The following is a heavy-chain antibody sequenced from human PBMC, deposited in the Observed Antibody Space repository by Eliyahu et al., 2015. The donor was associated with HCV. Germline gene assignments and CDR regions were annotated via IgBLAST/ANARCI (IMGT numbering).Heavy chain of an antibody. CDR3: TTDTYYYGSGTPAGLRDWFDP. J-gene: IGHJ5*02. D-gene: IGHD3-10*01. V-gene: IGHV3-15*07. Sequence: EVQLVESGGGLVKPGGSLRLSCAASGFTFSNAWMNWVXQAPGKGLEWVGRIKSKTDGGTTDYAAPVKGRFTISRDDSKNTLYLQMNSLKTEDTAVYYCTTDTYYYGSGTPAGLRDWFDPWGQGTLVTVSS. CDR1: GFTFSNAW. CDR2: IKSKTDGGTT.